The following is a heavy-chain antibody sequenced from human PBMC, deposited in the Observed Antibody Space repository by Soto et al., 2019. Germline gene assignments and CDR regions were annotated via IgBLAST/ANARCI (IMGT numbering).Heavy chain of an antibody. CDR1: GFTFSSYS. V-gene: IGHV3-21*01. J-gene: IGHJ6*02. CDR3: ARDRYCSSTSCSRYYYYYGMDV. D-gene: IGHD2-2*01. Sequence: GGSLRLSCAASGFTFSSYSMNWVRQAPGKGLEWVSSISSSSYIYYADSVKGRFTISRDNAKNSLYLQMNSLRAEDTAVYYCARDRYCSSTSCSRYYYYYGMDVWGQGTTVTVSS. CDR2: ISSSSYI.